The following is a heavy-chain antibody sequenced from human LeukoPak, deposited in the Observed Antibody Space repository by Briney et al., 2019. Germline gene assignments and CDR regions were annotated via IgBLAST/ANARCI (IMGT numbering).Heavy chain of an antibody. V-gene: IGHV3-30*09. D-gene: IGHD6-19*01. CDR2: ISYGGSNK. J-gene: IGHJ6*02. Sequence: GGSLRLSCAASGFTFSSYAMHWVRQAPGKGLEWVAVISYGGSNKYYADSVKGRFAISRDNSKNTLYLQMNSLRAEDTAVYYCAKDQAHGIAVFWGMDVWGQGTTATVSS. CDR1: GFTFSSYA. CDR3: AKDQAHGIAVFWGMDV.